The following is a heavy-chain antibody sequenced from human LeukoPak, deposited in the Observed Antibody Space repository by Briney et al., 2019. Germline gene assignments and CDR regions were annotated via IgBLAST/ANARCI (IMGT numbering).Heavy chain of an antibody. CDR1: GGTFSSYA. J-gene: IGHJ4*02. D-gene: IGHD5-12*01. V-gene: IGHV1-69*13. CDR2: IIPIFGTA. Sequence: GASVKVSCKASGGTFSSYAISWVRQAPGQGLEWMGGIIPIFGTANYAQKFQGRVTITADESTSTAYMELSSLRSEGTAVYYCARDLNSGYAYFDYWGQGTLVTVSS. CDR3: ARDLNSGYAYFDY.